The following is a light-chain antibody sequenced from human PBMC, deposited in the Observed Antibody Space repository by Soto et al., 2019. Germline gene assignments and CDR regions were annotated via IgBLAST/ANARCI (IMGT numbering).Light chain of an antibody. CDR3: QQYGSSYT. CDR1: QSVSSSY. Sequence: EIVLTQSPGTLSLSPGERATLSCRASQSVSSSYLAWYQQKPGQAPRLLIYGASSRANGIPDRFSGSGSGTDFTLTISRREPEDLTVYYCQQYGSSYTLGQGTKQQI. J-gene: IGKJ2*01. V-gene: IGKV3-20*01. CDR2: GAS.